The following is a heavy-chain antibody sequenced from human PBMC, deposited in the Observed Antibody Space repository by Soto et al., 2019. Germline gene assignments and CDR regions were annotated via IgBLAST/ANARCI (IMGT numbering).Heavy chain of an antibody. CDR2: INSDGSST. Sequence: PGGSLRLSCAASGFTFSSYWMHWVRQAPGKGLVWVSRINSDGSSTSYADSVKGRFTISRDNAKNTLYLKMNSLRAEDTAVYYCARDPALLRYFDSHPMAVAGTQPPYWGQGTLVTVSS. V-gene: IGHV3-74*01. CDR1: GFTFSSYW. D-gene: IGHD3-9*01. J-gene: IGHJ4*02. CDR3: ARDPALLRYFDSHPMAVAGTQPPY.